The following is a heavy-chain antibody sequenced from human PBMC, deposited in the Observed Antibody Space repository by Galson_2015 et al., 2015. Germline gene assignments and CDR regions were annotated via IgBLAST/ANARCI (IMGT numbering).Heavy chain of an antibody. V-gene: IGHV3-73*01. J-gene: IGHJ6*02. Sequence: SLRLSCAASGFTFSGSAMHWVRQASGKGPEWVGRIRSKANSYATAYAASVEGRFTISRGDSKNTAYLQMNSLKTEDTAVYYCTRQKEKGYYYGMDVWGQATPVTVAS. CDR2: IRSKANSYAT. CDR3: TRQKEKGYYYGMDV. CDR1: GFTFSGSA.